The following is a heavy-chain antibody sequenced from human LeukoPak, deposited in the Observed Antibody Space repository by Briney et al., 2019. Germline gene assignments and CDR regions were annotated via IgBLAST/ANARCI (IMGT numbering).Heavy chain of an antibody. CDR1: GGSLSGYY. D-gene: IGHD3-16*01. V-gene: IGHV4-34*01. J-gene: IGHJ3*02. CDR2: INHSGST. CDR3: ARVEDYLDAFDI. Sequence: SETLSLTCAVYGGSLSGYYWSWIRQPPGKGLEWIGEINHSGSTNYNPSLKSRVTISVDTSKNQFSLKLSSVTAADTAVYYCARVEDYLDAFDIWGQGTMVTVSS.